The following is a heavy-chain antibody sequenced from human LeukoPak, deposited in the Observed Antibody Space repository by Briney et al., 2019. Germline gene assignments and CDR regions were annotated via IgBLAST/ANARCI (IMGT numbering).Heavy chain of an antibody. D-gene: IGHD2-2*01. CDR2: INGDGSST. CDR1: GFTFSSSW. CDR3: AGVVVPDARNGLEY. J-gene: IGHJ4*02. Sequence: GGSLRLSCAASGFTFSSSWMHWVRQAPGKGLVWVSRINGDGSSTNYADSVKGRFTISRDNAKNTLYLQMNSLRAEDTAVYYCAGVVVPDARNGLEYCAQGTLVTVSS. V-gene: IGHV3-74*01.